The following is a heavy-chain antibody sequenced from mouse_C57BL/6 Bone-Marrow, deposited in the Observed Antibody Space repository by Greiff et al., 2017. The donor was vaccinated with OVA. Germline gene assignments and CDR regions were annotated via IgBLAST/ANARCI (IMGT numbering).Heavy chain of an antibody. V-gene: IGHV8-12*01. D-gene: IGHD2-4*01. CDR2: IYWDDDK. Sequence: QVTLKVCGPGILQSSQTLSLTCSFSGFSLSTSGMGVSWIRQPSGKGLEWLAHIYWDDDKRYNPSLKSRLTISKDTSRNQVFLKITSVDTADTATYYCARSGIYYDYEDYAMDYWGQGTSVTVSS. CDR1: GFSLSTSGMG. CDR3: ARSGIYYDYEDYAMDY. J-gene: IGHJ4*01.